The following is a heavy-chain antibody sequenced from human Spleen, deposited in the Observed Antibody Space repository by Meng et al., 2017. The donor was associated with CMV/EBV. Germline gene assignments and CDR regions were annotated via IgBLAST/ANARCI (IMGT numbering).Heavy chain of an antibody. J-gene: IGHJ4*02. CDR1: GGSISSSNW. D-gene: IGHD1-26*01. CDR2: IYYSGST. V-gene: IGHV4-4*02. CDR3: AGLREGMEGYFDY. Sequence: SQTLSLTCGVSGGSISSSNWWSWVRQPPGKGLEWIGSIYYSGSTYYNPSLKSRVTISVDTSKNQFSLKLSSVTAADTAVYYCAGLREGMEGYFDYWGQGTLVTVSS.